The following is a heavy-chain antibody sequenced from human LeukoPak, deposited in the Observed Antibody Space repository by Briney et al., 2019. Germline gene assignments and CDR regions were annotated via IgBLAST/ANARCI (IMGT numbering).Heavy chain of an antibody. J-gene: IGHJ5*02. CDR3: AGESSFVAVTGRGGWFDP. D-gene: IGHD6-19*01. CDR2: SYHGGST. V-gene: IGHV4-38-2*02. Sequence: PSETLSLTCTVSGYSISTGYYWDWIRQPPGKGLEWIGTSYHGGSTYYNPSLKSRVTISVDTSKNQFSLTLSSVTAADTAVYYCAGESSFVAVTGRGGWFDPWGQGTLVTVSS. CDR1: GYSISTGYY.